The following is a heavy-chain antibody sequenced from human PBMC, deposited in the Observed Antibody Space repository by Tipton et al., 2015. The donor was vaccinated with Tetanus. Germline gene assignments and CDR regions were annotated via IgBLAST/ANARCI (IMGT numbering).Heavy chain of an antibody. Sequence: TLSLTCTVSGGSINRGGYLRTWIRQRSDKGLEWIGHIRDNGNSYANPSLSGRVTMSVDTRKNQFSLNLTSMSVADTATYYCARGTFHAFDFWGQGVQVTVSS. CDR1: GGSINRGGYL. CDR3: ARGTFHAFDF. J-gene: IGHJ4*02. CDR2: IRDNGNS. V-gene: IGHV4-31*03. D-gene: IGHD2/OR15-2a*01.